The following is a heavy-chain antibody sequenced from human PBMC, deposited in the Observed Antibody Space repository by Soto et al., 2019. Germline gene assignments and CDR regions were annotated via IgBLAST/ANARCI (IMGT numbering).Heavy chain of an antibody. CDR3: AKDTSSSPYYMDV. CDR2: LTGRTGTT. Sequence: EVQILESGGGSVQPGGSLRLSCAASGFTFSNFAMSWVRHAPGKGLEWVSELTGRTGTTYYADSVRGRFIISRDNSKNTLHLQMNSLRAEDTAVYYCAKDTSSSPYYMDVWGKGTPVTVSS. V-gene: IGHV3-23*01. J-gene: IGHJ6*03. D-gene: IGHD2-2*01. CDR1: GFTFSNFA.